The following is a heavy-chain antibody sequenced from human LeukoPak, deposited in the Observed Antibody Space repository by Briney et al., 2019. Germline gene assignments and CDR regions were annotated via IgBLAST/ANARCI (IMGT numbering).Heavy chain of an antibody. J-gene: IGHJ3*02. D-gene: IGHD5-24*01. CDR1: GYTFTSYY. Sequence: GASVKVSCTASGYTFTSYYMHWVRQAPGQGLEWMGIINPSGGSTSYAQKFQGRVTMTRDTSTSTVYMELSSLRSEDTAVYYCARDSRDGYNFVGLWAFDIWGQGTMVTVSS. V-gene: IGHV1-46*01. CDR3: ARDSRDGYNFVGLWAFDI. CDR2: INPSGGST.